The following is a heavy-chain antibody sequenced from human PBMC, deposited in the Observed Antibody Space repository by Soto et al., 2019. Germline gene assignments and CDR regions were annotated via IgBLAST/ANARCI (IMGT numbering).Heavy chain of an antibody. CDR3: LRGDGGDFDH. D-gene: IGHD3-16*01. CDR1: GYVFTNYG. V-gene: IGHV1-18*01. Sequence: QVQLVQSGVEVKKPGASVKVSCKAMGYVFTNYGLSWVRQAPVEGPEWLGWISAYNGHTKYAPKVQESVTLTKDTSATTAYLKLRIMSADAAADYYCLRGDGGDFDHWGQGTLVLVSS. J-gene: IGHJ4*02. CDR2: ISAYNGHT.